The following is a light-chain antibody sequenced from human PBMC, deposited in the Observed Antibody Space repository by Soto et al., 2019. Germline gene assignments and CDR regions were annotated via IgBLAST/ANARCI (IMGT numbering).Light chain of an antibody. V-gene: IGKV1-5*03. CDR3: QHYNSYSRT. CDR1: QSIDSW. Sequence: DIQMTQSPSTLSASIGDRVTITCRASQSIDSWLAWYQQKPGKAPKLLIYKASNLQTGVPSRFSSSGSGTEFTLTISSLQPDDFATNYCQHYNSYSRTFGQGTKVEVK. J-gene: IGKJ1*01. CDR2: KAS.